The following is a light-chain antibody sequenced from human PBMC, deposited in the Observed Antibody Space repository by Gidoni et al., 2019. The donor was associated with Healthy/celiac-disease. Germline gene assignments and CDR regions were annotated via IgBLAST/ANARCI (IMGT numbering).Light chain of an antibody. CDR2: GSS. CDR3: QQYGSSPRT. CDR1: QSVSSSY. V-gene: IGKV3-20*01. Sequence: EIVLTQSPGTLSLAPGERATLSCRASQSVSSSYLAWYQQKPGQAPRLLTYGSSGRATGIPYRCSGSGSGTDFTLTISRLEPEDLAVCYCQQYGSSPRTFGQGTKVEIK. J-gene: IGKJ1*01.